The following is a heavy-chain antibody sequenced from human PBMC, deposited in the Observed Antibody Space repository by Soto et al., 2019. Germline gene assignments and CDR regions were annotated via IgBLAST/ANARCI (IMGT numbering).Heavy chain of an antibody. J-gene: IGHJ4*02. V-gene: IGHV4-30-2*01. CDR2: IYHSGST. CDR3: ARDKITGLFDY. CDR1: GGSISSGGYF. D-gene: IGHD2-8*02. Sequence: TSETLSLTCAVSGGSISSGGYFWSWIRQPPGKGLEWIGYIYHSGSTYYNPSLKSRVSISVDRSKNQFSLKLSSVTAADAAVYYCARDKITGLFDYWGQGTLVPSPQ.